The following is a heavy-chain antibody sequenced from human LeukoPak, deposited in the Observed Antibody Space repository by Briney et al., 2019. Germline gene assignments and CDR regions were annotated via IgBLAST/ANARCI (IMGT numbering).Heavy chain of an antibody. CDR2: VSAYDGGT. D-gene: IGHD5-24*01. J-gene: IGHJ3*01. V-gene: IGHV1-18*01. Sequence: ASVKVSCKASGFTLHAFGFSWVRQAPGQGLEWMGWVSAYDGGTKYAQRFQGRLSLTTETSTTTAYMELSSLRYDDTAVYYCARLARYNLLEDSDAWGQGTRVTVSS. CDR1: GFTLHAFG. CDR3: ARLARYNLLEDSDA.